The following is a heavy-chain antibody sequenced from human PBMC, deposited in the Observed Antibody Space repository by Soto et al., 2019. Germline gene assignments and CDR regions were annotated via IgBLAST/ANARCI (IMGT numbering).Heavy chain of an antibody. CDR1: GFTFATSS. CDR2: ISSGSDNI. D-gene: IGHD1-7*01. Sequence: EVQLVESGGGLVPPGGSLRLSCAASGFTFATSSMNWVRQAPGKGLEWVSYISSGSDNIHYADPVKGRFTISRDNARNSLYLQMNSLRDGDTAVYYCARYLTGTAPDYWGQGTLVTVSS. J-gene: IGHJ4*02. V-gene: IGHV3-48*02. CDR3: ARYLTGTAPDY.